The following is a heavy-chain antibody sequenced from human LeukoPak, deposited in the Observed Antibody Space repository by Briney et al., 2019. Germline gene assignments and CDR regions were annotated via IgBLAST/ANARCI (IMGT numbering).Heavy chain of an antibody. CDR2: IYYSGST. CDR3: ARDRRGAEVVPAALGDD. J-gene: IGHJ4*02. Sequence: NPSETLSLTCTVSGGSISSSSYYWGWIRQPPGKGLEWIGSIYYSGSTYYNPSLKSRVTISVDRSKNQFSLKLSSVTAADTAVYYCARDRRGAEVVPAALGDDWGQGTLVTVSS. CDR1: GGSISSSSYY. V-gene: IGHV4-39*07. D-gene: IGHD2-2*01.